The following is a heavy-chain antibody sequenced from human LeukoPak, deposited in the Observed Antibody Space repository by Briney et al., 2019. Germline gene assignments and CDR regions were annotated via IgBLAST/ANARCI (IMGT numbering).Heavy chain of an antibody. D-gene: IGHD6-6*01. CDR1: GFTFSSYA. CDR3: AKDGASGRIAARRFDY. J-gene: IGHJ4*02. V-gene: IGHV3-23*01. CDR2: ISGSGGST. Sequence: GGSLRLSCAASGFTFSSYAMSWVRQAPGKGLEWVSAISGSGGSTYYADSVKGRFTISRDNSKNTLYLQMNSLRAEDTAVYYCAKDGASGRIAARRFDYWGQGTLVTVSS.